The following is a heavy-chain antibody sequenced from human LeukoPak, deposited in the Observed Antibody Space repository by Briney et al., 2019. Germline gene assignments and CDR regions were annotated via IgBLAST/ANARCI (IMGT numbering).Heavy chain of an antibody. V-gene: IGHV3-7*01. Sequence: XGSXXLSCAASGFTFRNXWMSWVRXAPGKXLEGVADIKEDGSEKHYVDSVKGRFTISRDNAKNSLYLQSLYLQMNSLRAEDTAVYYCARAHYSSFDYWGQGTLVTVSS. D-gene: IGHD6-13*01. CDR1: GFTFRNXW. CDR2: IKEDGSEK. CDR3: ARAHYSSFDY. J-gene: IGHJ4*02.